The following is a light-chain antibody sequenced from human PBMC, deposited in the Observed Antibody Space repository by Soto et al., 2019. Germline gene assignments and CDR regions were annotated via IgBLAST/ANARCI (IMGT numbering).Light chain of an antibody. V-gene: IGKV1D-12*01. CDR2: AAS. J-gene: IGKJ2*02. CDR3: QQANSFPCT. Sequence: DVPMTQSPSSVSASVGDRVTITCRASQDITNWLAWYQQRPGKAPELLIYAASSLQRGVPSRFSGSGSGTDFTLTISRLQPEDSATYYCQQANSFPCTFGQGTKLEIK. CDR1: QDITNW.